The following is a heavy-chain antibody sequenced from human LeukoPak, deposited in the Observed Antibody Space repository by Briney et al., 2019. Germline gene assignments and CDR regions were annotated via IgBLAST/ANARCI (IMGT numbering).Heavy chain of an antibody. Sequence: ASVKVSCKASGGTFSSYAISWVRQAPGQGLEWMGRIIPILGIANYAQKFQGRVTITADKSTSTAYMELSSLRSEDTAVYYCASDPEIAAAGTPRWFDPWGQGTLVTVSS. CDR3: ASDPEIAAAGTPRWFDP. CDR1: GGTFSSYA. CDR2: IIPILGIA. V-gene: IGHV1-69*04. D-gene: IGHD6-13*01. J-gene: IGHJ5*02.